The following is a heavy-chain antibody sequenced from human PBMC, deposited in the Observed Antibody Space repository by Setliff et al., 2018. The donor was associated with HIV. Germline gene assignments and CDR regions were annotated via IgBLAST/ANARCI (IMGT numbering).Heavy chain of an antibody. CDR1: GLNFIDAW. J-gene: IGHJ4*02. Sequence: GGSLRLSCTVSGLNFIDAWMSWVRQAPGKGLEWVGRIKGKSAGGTSDYGAPVKGRFTISRDDSKNTLYLQMNSLKIEDTAVYYCTTGTRLVDWGQGALVTVSS. D-gene: IGHD2-21*01. CDR2: IKGKSAGGTS. V-gene: IGHV3-15*01. CDR3: TTGTRLVD.